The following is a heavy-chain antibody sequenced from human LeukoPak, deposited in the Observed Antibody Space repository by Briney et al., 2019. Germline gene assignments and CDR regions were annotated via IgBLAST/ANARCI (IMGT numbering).Heavy chain of an antibody. CDR2: ISYDGSNK. V-gene: IGHV3-30-3*01. J-gene: IGHJ3*02. CDR1: GFTFSSYA. D-gene: IGHD6-13*01. Sequence: PGGSLRLSCAASGFTFSSYAMRWVRQAPGKGLEWVVVISYDGSNKYYADSVKGRFTISRDNSKNTLYLQMNSLRAEDTAVYYCARETLSKAAAGFSRAFDIWGQGTMVTVSS. CDR3: ARETLSKAAAGFSRAFDI.